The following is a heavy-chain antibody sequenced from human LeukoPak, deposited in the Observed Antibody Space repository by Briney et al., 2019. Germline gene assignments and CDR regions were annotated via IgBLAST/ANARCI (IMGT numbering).Heavy chain of an antibody. CDR3: ARSSKGSSSWRSLKPRYYYYYYMDV. CDR2: INHSGST. CDR1: GGSFSGYY. J-gene: IGHJ6*03. Sequence: SETLSLTCAVYGGSFSGYYWSWIRQPPGKGLEWLGEINHSGSTNYNPSLKSRVTISVDTSKNQFSLKLSSVTAADTAVYYCARSSKGSSSWRSLKPRYYYYYYMDVWGKGTTVTVSS. V-gene: IGHV4-34*01. D-gene: IGHD6-13*01.